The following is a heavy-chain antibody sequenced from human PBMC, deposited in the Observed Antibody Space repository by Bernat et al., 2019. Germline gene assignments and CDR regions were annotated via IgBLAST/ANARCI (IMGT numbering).Heavy chain of an antibody. Sequence: EVQLVESGGGLVQPGGSLRLSCAASGFTFSSYSMNWVRQAPGKGLEWVSYISSSSSTIYYADSVKGRFTISRDNAKNSLYLQMNSLRAEDTVVYYCARDLGGRDGYNTNWFDPWGQGTLVTVSS. V-gene: IGHV3-48*01. CDR1: GFTFSSYS. J-gene: IGHJ5*02. D-gene: IGHD5-24*01. CDR3: ARDLGGRDGYNTNWFDP. CDR2: ISSSSSTI.